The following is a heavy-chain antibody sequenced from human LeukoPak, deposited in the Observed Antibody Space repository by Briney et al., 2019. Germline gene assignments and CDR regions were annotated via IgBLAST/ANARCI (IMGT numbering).Heavy chain of an antibody. J-gene: IGHJ6*03. CDR2: IYYSGST. CDR1: GGSISSYY. D-gene: IGHD6-6*01. V-gene: IGHV4-59*01. CDR3: ARSGMAARPYYYYMDV. Sequence: SETLSLTCTVSGGSISSYYWSWIRQPPGKGLEWIGYIYYSGSTNYNPSLKSRVTISVDTSKNQFSLKLSSVTAADTAVYYCARSGMAARPYYYYMDVWGKGTTVTVSS.